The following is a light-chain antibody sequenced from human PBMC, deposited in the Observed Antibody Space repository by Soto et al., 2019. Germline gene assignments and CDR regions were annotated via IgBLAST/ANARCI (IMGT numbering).Light chain of an antibody. Sequence: VLTQSPCTLSFFPWESATLSCRASQTVRNNYLAWYQQKPGQAPRLLIYDASSRATGIPDRFSGGGSGTDFTLTISRLEPEDFAAYYCQQFSSYPLTLGGGTKGDIK. CDR2: DAS. CDR3: QQFSSYPLT. CDR1: QTVRNNY. V-gene: IGKV3-20*01. J-gene: IGKJ4*01.